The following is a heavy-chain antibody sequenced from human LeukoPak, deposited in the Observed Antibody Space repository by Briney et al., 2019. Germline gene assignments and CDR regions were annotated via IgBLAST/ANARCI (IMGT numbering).Heavy chain of an antibody. Sequence: GGSLRPSCAGPGNPFSSNWMHWVRQVPGKGLVWVSRINEGGSSTSYAESVRGRFTISRDNAKNTLYLQMNSLRAEDTAVYYCTRDTFGARDSWGQGTLVTVSS. J-gene: IGHJ4*02. CDR2: INEGGSST. V-gene: IGHV3-74*01. CDR1: GNPFSSNW. CDR3: TRDTFGARDS. D-gene: IGHD3-10*01.